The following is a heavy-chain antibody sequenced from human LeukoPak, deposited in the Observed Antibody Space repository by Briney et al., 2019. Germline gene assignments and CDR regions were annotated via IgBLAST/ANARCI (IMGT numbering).Heavy chain of an antibody. CDR3: ARVWANYYGSGSYYKRAFDY. V-gene: IGHV4-39*07. J-gene: IGHJ4*02. Sequence: PSETLSLTCTVSGGSISSSSYYWGWIRQPPGKGLEWIGSIYYSGSTYYNPSLKSRVTISVDTSKNQFSLKLSSVTAADTAVYYCARVWANYYGSGSYYKRAFDYWGQGTLVTVSS. CDR2: IYYSGST. D-gene: IGHD3-10*01. CDR1: GGSISSSSYY.